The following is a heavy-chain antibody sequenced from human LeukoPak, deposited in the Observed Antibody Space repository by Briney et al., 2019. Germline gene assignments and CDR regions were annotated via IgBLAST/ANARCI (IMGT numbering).Heavy chain of an antibody. V-gene: IGHV1-69*01. CDR1: GGTSSSYA. Sequence: SVKVSCKASGGTSSSYAISWVPQGPRPGLGCRGGIIPIFDTANYAQKFQGRVTIAADESTSTAYMELSSLRSEDTAVYYCARSNYDSSGYGFDYWGQGTLVTVSS. D-gene: IGHD3-22*01. CDR3: ARSNYDSSGYGFDY. J-gene: IGHJ4*02. CDR2: IIPIFDTA.